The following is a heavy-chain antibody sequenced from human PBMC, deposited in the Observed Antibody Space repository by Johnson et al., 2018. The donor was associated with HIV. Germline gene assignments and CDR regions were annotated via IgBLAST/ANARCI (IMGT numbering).Heavy chain of an antibody. CDR2: TYDNGNII. D-gene: IGHD2-15*01. Sequence: EVPLVESGGGVVQPGRSLRLSCAASKFTFSNSWMHWVRQAPGKGPVWVSGTYDNGNIINYADSVKGRFTISRDNAKNTLYLQMNSLRAEDTAVYYCATDIVVVLAVTGTGAAFDIWGQGTMVTVSS. V-gene: IGHV3-74*02. CDR1: KFTFSNSW. CDR3: ATDIVVVLAVTGTGAAFDI. J-gene: IGHJ3*02.